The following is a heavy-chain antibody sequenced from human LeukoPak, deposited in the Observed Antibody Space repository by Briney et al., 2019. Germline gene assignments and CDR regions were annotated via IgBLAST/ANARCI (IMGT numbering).Heavy chain of an antibody. Sequence: PSETLSLTCAVYGGSFSGYYWSWIRQPPGKGLDWIGEINHSGSTNYNPSLKSRVTISVDTSKNQFSLKLSSVTAADTAVYYCARRHYDILTGQDYFDYWGQGTLVTVSS. CDR3: ARRHYDILTGQDYFDY. V-gene: IGHV4-34*01. CDR1: GGSFSGYY. J-gene: IGHJ4*02. D-gene: IGHD3-9*01. CDR2: INHSGST.